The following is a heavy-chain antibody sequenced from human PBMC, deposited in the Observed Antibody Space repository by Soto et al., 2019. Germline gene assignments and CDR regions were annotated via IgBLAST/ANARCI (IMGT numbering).Heavy chain of an antibody. CDR2: INQDGGGT. CDR3: ARYFRGSGRYFFDY. J-gene: IGHJ4*02. Sequence: XGSLRLSCVASGFTFISSFMGWVRQAPGKGLEWVANINQDGGGTYYVDSVEGRFTISRDNAKDSLYLQMNSLRGEGTAVYYCARYFRGSGRYFFDYWGQGTLVTVSS. CDR1: GFTFISSF. V-gene: IGHV3-7*03. D-gene: IGHD6-19*01.